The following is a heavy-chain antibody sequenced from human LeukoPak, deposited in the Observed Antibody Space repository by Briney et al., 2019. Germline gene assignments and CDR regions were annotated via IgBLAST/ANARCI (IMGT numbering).Heavy chain of an antibody. Sequence: GGSLRLSCAASGFTVSSNYMSWVRQAPGKGLEWVSVICSGGSAYYADSVRGRFTISRDSSKNTLSLQMHSLRAEDTAVYYCAREGSDSATPRAFDIWGQGTMVTVSS. CDR2: ICSGGSA. CDR1: GFTVSSNY. J-gene: IGHJ3*02. CDR3: AREGSDSATPRAFDI. V-gene: IGHV3-66*02. D-gene: IGHD5-18*01.